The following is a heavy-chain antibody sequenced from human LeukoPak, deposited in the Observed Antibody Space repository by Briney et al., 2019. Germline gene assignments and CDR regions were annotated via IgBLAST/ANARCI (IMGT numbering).Heavy chain of an antibody. Sequence: TSQTLSLTCTVSGGSISSGSYYWSWIRQPAGKGLEWIGRIYTSGSTPDYSPSLKSRVTMSIDTSKNQFSLQLSSVTAADTAVYYCATSPPVVPAAITAFDIWGQGTMVTVSS. J-gene: IGHJ3*02. CDR2: IYTSGS. CDR3: ATSPPVVPAAITAFDI. CDR1: GGSISSGSYY. V-gene: IGHV4-61*02. D-gene: IGHD2-2*01.